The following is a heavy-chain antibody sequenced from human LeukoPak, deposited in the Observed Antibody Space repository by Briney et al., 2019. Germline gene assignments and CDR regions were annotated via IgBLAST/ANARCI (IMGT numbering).Heavy chain of an antibody. CDR3: ARGTRAAAGHPYYYYYMDV. CDR2: TYYRSKWYN. J-gene: IGHJ6*03. V-gene: IGHV6-1*01. CDR1: GDSVSSNSAA. Sequence: SQTLSLTCAISGDSVSSNSAAWNWIRQSPSRGLEWLGRTYYRSKWYNDYAGSVKSRIIINPDTSKNQFSLQLNSVTPEDTAVYYCARGTRAAAGHPYYYYYMDVWGKGTTVTVSS. D-gene: IGHD6-13*01.